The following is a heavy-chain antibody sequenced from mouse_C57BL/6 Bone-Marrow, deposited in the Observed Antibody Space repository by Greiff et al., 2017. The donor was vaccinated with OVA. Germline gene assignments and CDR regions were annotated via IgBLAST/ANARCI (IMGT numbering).Heavy chain of an antibody. V-gene: IGHV14-4*01. J-gene: IGHJ4*01. CDR3: TTVYGSSYYAMDY. Sequence: EVQRVESGAELVRPGASVKLSCTASGFNIKDDYMHWVKQRPEQGLEWIGWIDPENGDTEYASKFQGKATITADTSSNTAYLQLSSLTSEDTAVYYCTTVYGSSYYAMDYWGQGTSVTVSS. CDR2: IDPENGDT. CDR1: GFNIKDDY. D-gene: IGHD1-1*01.